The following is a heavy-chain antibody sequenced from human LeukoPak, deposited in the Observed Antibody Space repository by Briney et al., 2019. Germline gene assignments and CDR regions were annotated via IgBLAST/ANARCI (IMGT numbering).Heavy chain of an antibody. J-gene: IGHJ4*02. D-gene: IGHD6-13*01. V-gene: IGHV4-39*01. CDR2: TSYGGST. Sequence: SETLSLTCTVSGDSISNRRYYWGWIRQPPGKGMEWIGSTSYGGSTYYNPSLQSRVTISVDTSKNQFSLKLSSVTAADTAVYYCARHGVSSWYSFDYWGQGTLVTVSS. CDR1: GDSISNRRYY. CDR3: ARHGVSSWYSFDY.